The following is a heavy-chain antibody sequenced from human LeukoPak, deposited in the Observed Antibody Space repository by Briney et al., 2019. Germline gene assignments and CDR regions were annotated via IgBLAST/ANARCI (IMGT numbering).Heavy chain of an antibody. Sequence: GRSLRLSCAASGFTFSSYGMHWVRQAPGKGLEWVAVIWYDGSNKYYADSVKGRFTISRDNSKNTLYLQMNSLRAEDTAVYYCAREHLLPIVNAFDIWGQGTMVTVSS. J-gene: IGHJ3*02. CDR1: GFTFSSYG. CDR3: AREHLLPIVNAFDI. D-gene: IGHD1-26*01. V-gene: IGHV3-33*01. CDR2: IWYDGSNK.